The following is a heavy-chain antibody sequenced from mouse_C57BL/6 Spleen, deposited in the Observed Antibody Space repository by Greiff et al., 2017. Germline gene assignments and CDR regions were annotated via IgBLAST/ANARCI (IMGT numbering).Heavy chain of an antibody. D-gene: IGHD1-1*01. CDR1: GYTFTNYW. CDR2: IYPGGGYT. CDR3: ARSAGSSYDYFDY. V-gene: IGHV1-63*01. Sequence: VQLQQSGAELVRPGTSVKMSCKASGYTFTNYWIGWAKQRPGHGLEWIGDIYPGGGYTNYNEKFKGNATLTADKSSSTAYMQFSSLTSEDSAIYYCARSAGSSYDYFDYWGQGTTLTVSS. J-gene: IGHJ2*01.